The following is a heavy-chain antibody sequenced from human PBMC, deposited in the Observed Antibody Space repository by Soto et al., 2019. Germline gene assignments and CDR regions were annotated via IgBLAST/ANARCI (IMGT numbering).Heavy chain of an antibody. CDR1: GGSISSGGYY. J-gene: IGHJ5*02. CDR3: ARERLDEAWNDNWFDP. Sequence: PSETLSLTCTVAGGSISSGGYYWSWIRQPPGKGLEWIGYIYYSGSTNYNPSLKSRVTISVDTSKNQLSLKLSSVTAADTAVYYCARERLDEAWNDNWFDPWGQGTLVTVSS. D-gene: IGHD1-1*01. CDR2: IYYSGST. V-gene: IGHV4-61*08.